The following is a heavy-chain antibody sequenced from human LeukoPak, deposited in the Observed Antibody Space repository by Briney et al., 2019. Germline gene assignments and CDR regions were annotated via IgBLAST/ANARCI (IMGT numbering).Heavy chain of an antibody. V-gene: IGHV3-21*01. D-gene: IGHD4-23*01. J-gene: IGHJ3*02. CDR3: ARDRRAYGGNSEPAFDI. Sequence: GRSLRLSCAASGFTFSSYGMHWVRQAPGKGLEWVSSISSSSSYIYYADSVKGRFTISRDNAKNSLYLQMNSLRAEDTAVYYCARDRRAYGGNSEPAFDIWGQGTMVTVSS. CDR2: ISSSSSYI. CDR1: GFTFSSYG.